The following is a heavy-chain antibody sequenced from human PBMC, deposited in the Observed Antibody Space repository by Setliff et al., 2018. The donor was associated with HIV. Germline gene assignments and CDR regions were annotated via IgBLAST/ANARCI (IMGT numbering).Heavy chain of an antibody. CDR1: GFTFSSYS. Sequence: GGSLRLSCAASGFTFSSYSVNWVRQAPGKGLEWVSYISSSGGTIYYADSVKGRFTISRDNANNLVYLQMNSLRVEDTAVYFCARWGSGSYERVFDYWGQGMLVTVSS. J-gene: IGHJ4*02. CDR2: ISSSGGTI. CDR3: ARWGSGSYERVFDY. D-gene: IGHD1-26*01. V-gene: IGHV3-48*04.